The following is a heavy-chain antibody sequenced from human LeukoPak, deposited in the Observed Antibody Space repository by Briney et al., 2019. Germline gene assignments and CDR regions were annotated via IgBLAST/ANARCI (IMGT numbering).Heavy chain of an antibody. D-gene: IGHD3-22*01. CDR3: ARSRLLPQYDYYYYGMDV. V-gene: IGHV4-39*07. CDR2: MYYDGST. J-gene: IGHJ6*02. Sequence: PSETLSLTCTVSGGSIYSTTFYWGWIRQPPGKGLEWIGSMYYDGSTNYNPSLKSRVTISVDTSKNQFSLKLSSVTAADTAVYYCARSRLLPQYDYYYYGMDVWGQGTTVTVSS. CDR1: GGSIYSTTFY.